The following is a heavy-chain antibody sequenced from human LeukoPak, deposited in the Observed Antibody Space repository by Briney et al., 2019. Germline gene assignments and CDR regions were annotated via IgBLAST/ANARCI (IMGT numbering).Heavy chain of an antibody. Sequence: GGSLRLSCAASGFTFSSYSMNWVRQAPGKGLEWVSSISSSSSYIYYADSVKGRFTISRDNAKNSLYLQMNSLRSDDTAVYYCARVRTRYYYGSDHWGQGTLVTVSS. V-gene: IGHV3-21*04. CDR1: GFTFSSYS. J-gene: IGHJ4*02. D-gene: IGHD3-10*01. CDR2: ISSSSSYI. CDR3: ARVRTRYYYGSDH.